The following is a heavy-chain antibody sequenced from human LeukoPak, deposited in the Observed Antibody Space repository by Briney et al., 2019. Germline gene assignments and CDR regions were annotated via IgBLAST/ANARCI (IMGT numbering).Heavy chain of an antibody. Sequence: GGSLRLSCAASGFTFSSYAMSWVRQAPGKGLEWVSYISSSGSTIYYADSVKGRFTISRDNAKNSLYLQMNSLRAEDTAVYYCWCSGGSGRDYWGQGTLVTVSS. D-gene: IGHD2-15*01. CDR1: GFTFSSYA. V-gene: IGHV3-48*04. J-gene: IGHJ4*02. CDR2: ISSSGSTI. CDR3: WCSGGSGRDY.